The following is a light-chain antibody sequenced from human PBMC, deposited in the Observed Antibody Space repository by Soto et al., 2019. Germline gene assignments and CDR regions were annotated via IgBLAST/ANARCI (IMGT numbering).Light chain of an antibody. CDR1: QSVSSSY. CDR3: QQYGSSSWT. CDR2: GAS. V-gene: IGKV3-20*01. Sequence: EIVLTQSPGTLSLSPGERATLSCRASQSVSSSYLAWYQQKPGQAPRLLIYGASSRATGIQDRFSGSGYGTDFPLTISRLEPEDFAVYYCQQYGSSSWTFGQGTKVEIK. J-gene: IGKJ1*01.